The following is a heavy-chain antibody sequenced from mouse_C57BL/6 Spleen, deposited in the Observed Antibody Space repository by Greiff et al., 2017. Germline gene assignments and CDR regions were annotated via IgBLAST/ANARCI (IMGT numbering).Heavy chain of an antibody. CDR1: GFTFTDYY. CDR3: ARSSYDYPYAMDY. J-gene: IGHJ4*01. Sequence: EVMLVESGGGLVQPGGSLSLSCAASGFTFTDYYMSWVRQPPGKALEWLGFIRNKANGYTTEYSASVKGRFTISRDNSQSNLYLQMNALRADDSATYYCARSSYDYPYAMDYWGQGTSVTVSS. CDR2: IRNKANGYTT. V-gene: IGHV7-3*01. D-gene: IGHD2-4*01.